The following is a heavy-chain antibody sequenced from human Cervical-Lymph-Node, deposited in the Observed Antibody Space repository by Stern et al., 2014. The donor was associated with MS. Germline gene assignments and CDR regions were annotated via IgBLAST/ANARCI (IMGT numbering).Heavy chain of an antibody. V-gene: IGHV2-70*11. CDR3: ARLPVQTYYGIDF. CDR1: GFALNTSGMC. D-gene: IGHD3-10*01. J-gene: IGHJ6*02. CDR2: IDWDDDK. Sequence: ESGPALVKPGQTLTLTCSFSGFALNTSGMCVSWIRQAPGKALEWLARIDWDDDKYYSTSLKTRLTISKDTSKNQVVLIMTDMDPVDTGTYYCARLPVQTYYGIDFWGQGTTVTVSS.